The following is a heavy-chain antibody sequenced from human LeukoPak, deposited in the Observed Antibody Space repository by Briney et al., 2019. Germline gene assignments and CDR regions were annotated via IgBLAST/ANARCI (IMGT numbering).Heavy chain of an antibody. V-gene: IGHV3-48*02. CDR3: AAGLRYAFDY. D-gene: IGHD3-9*01. CDR1: GFSFTEYP. CDR2: IRTTAEGAKYE. J-gene: IGHJ4*02. Sequence: GGSVRLSCATSGFSFTEYPMNWVRQAPGRGLEGMSNIRTTAEGAKYEYYADSVKGRVTIPRDDGKNTLYLHMNSLRDDDTSVFHAAAGLRYAFDYWGQGILVTVSS.